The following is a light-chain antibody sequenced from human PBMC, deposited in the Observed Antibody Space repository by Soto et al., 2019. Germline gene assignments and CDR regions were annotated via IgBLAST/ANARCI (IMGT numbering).Light chain of an antibody. CDR1: QSLRSSY. CDR2: GAS. Sequence: EVVLTQSPNTLSLSPGERATLSCWASQSLRSSYLAWYQRKPGQAPRLLMFGASRRATGIPDRFSGSGSGTDFTLTISRLEPEDFAVYYCQQYGSTPRTFGQGTKVDIK. V-gene: IGKV3-20*01. CDR3: QQYGSTPRT. J-gene: IGKJ1*01.